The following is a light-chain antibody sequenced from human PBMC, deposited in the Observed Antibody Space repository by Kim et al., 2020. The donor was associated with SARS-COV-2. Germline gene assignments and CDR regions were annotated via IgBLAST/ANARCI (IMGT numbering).Light chain of an antibody. CDR1: SLRTYY. CDR3: NSRDNSGDHVV. CDR2: GKN. J-gene: IGLJ2*01. Sequence: AVGQTVRITCQGDSLRTYYASWYQQKPGQAPILLIYGKNNRPSGIPDRFSGSSSGNTASLTVTGAQAVDEADYYCNSRDNSGDHVVFGGGTQLTVL. V-gene: IGLV3-19*01.